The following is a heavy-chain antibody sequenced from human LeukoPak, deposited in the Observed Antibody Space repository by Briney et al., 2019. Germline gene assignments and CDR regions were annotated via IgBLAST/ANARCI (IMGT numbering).Heavy chain of an antibody. Sequence: GGSLRLSCAASGFTFSSYWMHWVRQAPGKGLVWVSRIHSDGSSTSYADSVKGRFTISRDNSKNTLYLQMNSLRVGDTAVYYCAKGPRALEHSTHFFDYWGQGTLVTVSS. J-gene: IGHJ4*02. V-gene: IGHV3-74*01. CDR3: AKGPRALEHSTHFFDY. D-gene: IGHD1/OR15-1a*01. CDR2: IHSDGSST. CDR1: GFTFSSYW.